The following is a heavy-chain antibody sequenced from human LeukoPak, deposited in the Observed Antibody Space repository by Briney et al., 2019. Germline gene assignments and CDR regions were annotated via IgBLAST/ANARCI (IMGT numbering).Heavy chain of an antibody. Sequence: GGSLRLSCAASGFTFSSYAMSWVRQAPGKGLEWVSAISGSGGSTYYADSMKGRFTISRDNSKNTLYLQMNSLRAEDTAVYYCAKDRITIFGVVIPYFDYWGQGTLVTVSS. V-gene: IGHV3-23*01. CDR1: GFTFSSYA. CDR2: ISGSGGST. CDR3: AKDRITIFGVVIPYFDY. J-gene: IGHJ4*02. D-gene: IGHD3-3*01.